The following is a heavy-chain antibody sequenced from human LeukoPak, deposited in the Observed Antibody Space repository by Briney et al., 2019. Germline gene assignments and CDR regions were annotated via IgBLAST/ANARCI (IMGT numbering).Heavy chain of an antibody. CDR3: XXXVXXXXXXXXRXXY. Sequence: SXXXSGFTFSSYAMSWVRQAPGKGLEWVSAISGSGGSTYYADSVKGRFTISRDNSKNTLFLQMNSLRTEDMAVYYXXXXVXXXXXXXXRXXYWGQGTLVTVSS. J-gene: IGHJ4*02. V-gene: IGHV3-23*01. CDR2: ISGSGGST. CDR1: GFTFSSYA.